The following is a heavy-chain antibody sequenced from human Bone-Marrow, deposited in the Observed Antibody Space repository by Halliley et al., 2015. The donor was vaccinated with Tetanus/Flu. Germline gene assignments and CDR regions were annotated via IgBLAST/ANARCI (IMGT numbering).Heavy chain of an antibody. D-gene: IGHD5-12*01. CDR3: ARRNKAKSVDGMDV. V-gene: IGHV4-61*07. J-gene: IGHJ6*02. Sequence: GYIDYSGSTKFNPSLKRRVTISVDRSKKQFSLKLSSVTAADTAVYYCARRNKAKSVDGMDVWGQGTTVTVSS. CDR2: IDYSGST.